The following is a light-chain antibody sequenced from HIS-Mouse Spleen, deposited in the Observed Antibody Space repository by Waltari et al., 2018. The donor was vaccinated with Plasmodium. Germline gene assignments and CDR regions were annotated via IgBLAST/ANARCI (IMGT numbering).Light chain of an antibody. CDR1: ALPKQY. J-gene: IGLJ3*02. CDR2: KDS. CDR3: QSADSSGTPNWV. Sequence: SYELTQPPSVSVSPGQTARITCSGDALPKQYAYWYQKKPGQAPVLVIYKDSERPSGNPERFSGSSSGTTVTLTISGVQAEDEADYYCQSADSSGTPNWVFGGGTKLTVL. V-gene: IGLV3-25*03.